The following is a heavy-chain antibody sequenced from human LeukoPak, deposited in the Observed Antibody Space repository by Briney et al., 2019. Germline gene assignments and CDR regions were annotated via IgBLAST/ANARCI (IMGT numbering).Heavy chain of an antibody. V-gene: IGHV3-15*01. CDR2: IKSKTDGGTT. J-gene: IGHJ4*02. CDR3: AKDLMRGYSYGQPFDY. Sequence: GGSLRLSCAASGFTFNNAWMSWVRQAPGKGLEWVGRIKSKTDGGTTDYAAPVKGRFTISRDDSKNTLYLQMSSLRAEDTAVYYCAKDLMRGYSYGQPFDYWGQGTLVTVSS. D-gene: IGHD5-18*01. CDR1: GFTFNNAW.